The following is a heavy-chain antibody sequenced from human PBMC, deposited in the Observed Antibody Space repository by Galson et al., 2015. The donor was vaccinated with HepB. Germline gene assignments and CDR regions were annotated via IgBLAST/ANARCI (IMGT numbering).Heavy chain of an antibody. V-gene: IGHV4-39*01. CDR1: GGSISSSSYY. D-gene: IGHD5-24*01. Sequence: SETLSLTCTVSGGSISSSSYYWGWTRQPPGKGLEWIGSIYYSGSTYYNPSLKSRVTISVDTSKNQFSLKLSSVTAADTAVYYCARQIKVRDGYNSVRTDYWGQGTLVTVSS. CDR2: IYYSGST. CDR3: ARQIKVRDGYNSVRTDY. J-gene: IGHJ4*02.